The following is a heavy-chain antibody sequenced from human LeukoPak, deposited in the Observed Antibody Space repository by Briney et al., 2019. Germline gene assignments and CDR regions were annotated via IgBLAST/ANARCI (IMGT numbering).Heavy chain of an antibody. D-gene: IGHD5-24*01. Sequence: GASVKVSCKASGGTFSSYAISWVRQAPGQGLEWMGGIIPIFGTANYAQKFQGRVTITADKSTSTAYMELSSLRSEDTAVYYCSRDGYNYWFDPWGQGTLVTVSS. J-gene: IGHJ5*02. CDR2: IIPIFGTA. CDR3: SRDGYNYWFDP. V-gene: IGHV1-69*06. CDR1: GGTFSSYA.